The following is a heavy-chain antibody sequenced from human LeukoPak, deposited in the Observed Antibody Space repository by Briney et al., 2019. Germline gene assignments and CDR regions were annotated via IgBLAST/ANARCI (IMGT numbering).Heavy chain of an antibody. D-gene: IGHD3-22*01. V-gene: IGHV3-23*01. CDR2: ISGSGGST. CDR3: AKDFGIGYYYDSSDWALDI. Sequence: GGSLRLSCAASGFTFSDYVVTWVRQAPGKGLEWVSAISGSGGSTYYADSVKGRFTISRDNSKNTLYLQMNSLRAEDTAVYYCAKDFGIGYYYDSSDWALDIWGQGTMVTVSS. CDR1: GFTFSDYV. J-gene: IGHJ3*02.